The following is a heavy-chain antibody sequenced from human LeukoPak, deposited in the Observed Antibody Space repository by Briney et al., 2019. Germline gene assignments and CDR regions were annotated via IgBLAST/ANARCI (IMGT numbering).Heavy chain of an antibody. CDR3: ARDQRSDYNYLPGY. V-gene: IGHV1-46*02. J-gene: IGHJ4*02. Sequence: ASVKVSCKASGYTFKKCYVHWVRQAPGEGLEWMGMINPSDGSTDYARNFQGRVTMTSDTSTSTVYMDLSSLRSEDTAVYFCARDQRSDYNYLPGYWGQGTLVTVSS. CDR2: INPSDGST. D-gene: IGHD5-24*01. CDR1: GYTFKKCY.